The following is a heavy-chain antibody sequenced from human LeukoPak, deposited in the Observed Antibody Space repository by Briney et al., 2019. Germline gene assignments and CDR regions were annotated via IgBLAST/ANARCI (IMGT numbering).Heavy chain of an antibody. Sequence: GASVKVSCKASGYTFTCYYMHWVRQAPGQGLEWMRWISAYNGNTNYAQKLQGRVTMTTDTSTSTAYMELRSLRSDDTAVYYCARASLPGASYIAVAGVDYWGQGTLVTVSS. D-gene: IGHD6-19*01. V-gene: IGHV1-18*04. J-gene: IGHJ4*02. CDR1: GYTFTCYY. CDR2: ISAYNGNT. CDR3: ARASLPGASYIAVAGVDY.